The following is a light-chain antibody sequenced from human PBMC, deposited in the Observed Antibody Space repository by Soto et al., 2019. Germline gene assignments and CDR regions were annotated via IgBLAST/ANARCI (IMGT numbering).Light chain of an antibody. Sequence: DIQMTQSPSSLSASVGDRVTITSRASQGISNYLAWYQQKPGKVPKLLIYAASTLQSGVPSRFSGSGSGTDFTLTISSLQPEDVATYYCQKYNSAPRGTFGQGTKVDIK. V-gene: IGKV1-27*01. CDR3: QKYNSAPRGT. CDR2: AAS. J-gene: IGKJ1*01. CDR1: QGISNY.